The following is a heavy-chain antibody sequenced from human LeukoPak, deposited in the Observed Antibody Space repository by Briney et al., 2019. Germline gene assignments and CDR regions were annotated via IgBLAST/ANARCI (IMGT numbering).Heavy chain of an antibody. V-gene: IGHV3-64*01. Sequence: GGSLRLSCAASGFTFSTYAMHWVRQAPGKGLEYVSAISSNGDSTNYANSVKGRFTISRDNSKNTLYLQMGSLRADDMAVYYCARVRCGDYSIDYWGQGTLVTVSS. CDR1: GFTFSTYA. D-gene: IGHD4-17*01. J-gene: IGHJ4*02. CDR3: ARVRCGDYSIDY. CDR2: ISSNGDST.